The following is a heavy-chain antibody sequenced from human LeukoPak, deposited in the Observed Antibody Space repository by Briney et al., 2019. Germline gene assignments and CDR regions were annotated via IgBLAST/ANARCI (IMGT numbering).Heavy chain of an antibody. CDR3: ARAESLRGLRGYYYYYMDV. D-gene: IGHD3/OR15-3a*01. J-gene: IGHJ6*03. Sequence: PSETLSLTCTVSGGSISSYYWSWIRQPPGKGLEWIGYIYYSGSTNYNPSLKSRVTISVDTSKNQFSLKLSSVTAADTAVYYCARAESLRGLRGYYYYYMDVWGKGTTVTVSS. CDR2: IYYSGST. V-gene: IGHV4-59*01. CDR1: GGSISSYY.